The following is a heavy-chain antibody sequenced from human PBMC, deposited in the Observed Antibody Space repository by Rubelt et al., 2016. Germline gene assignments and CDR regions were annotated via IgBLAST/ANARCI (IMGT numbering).Heavy chain of an antibody. J-gene: IGHJ4*02. CDR3: ARDARTYYDSSGYYGFFDY. V-gene: IGHV3-23*01. CDR2: ISGSAGST. D-gene: IGHD3-22*01. Sequence: EWVSVISGSAGSTYYADSVKGRFTISRDNSKNTLYLQMNSLRAEDTAVYYCARDARTYYDSSGYYGFFDYWGQGTLVTVSS.